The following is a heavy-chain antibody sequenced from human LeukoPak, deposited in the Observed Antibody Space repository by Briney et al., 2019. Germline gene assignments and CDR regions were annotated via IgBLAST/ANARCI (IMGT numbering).Heavy chain of an antibody. V-gene: IGHV1-2*02. D-gene: IGHD6-19*01. CDR3: ARARHSSGANYFDY. J-gene: IGHJ4*02. Sequence: GASVKVSCKASGYTFTGYYMHWVRQAPGQGLEWLGWINPNSGGTNYAQKFQGRVTMTRDTSISTAYMELSRLRSDDTAVYYCARARHSSGANYFDYWGQGTLVTVSS. CDR2: INPNSGGT. CDR1: GYTFTGYY.